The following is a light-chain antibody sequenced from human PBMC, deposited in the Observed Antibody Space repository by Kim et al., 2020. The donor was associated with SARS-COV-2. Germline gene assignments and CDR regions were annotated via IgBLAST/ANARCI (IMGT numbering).Light chain of an antibody. CDR3: QQYASSPTT. CDR2: DAS. CDR1: QTVSTSY. V-gene: IGKV3-20*01. Sequence: PRERATHSCRARQTVSTSYLAWYQQKPGQAPRLLINDASRRATGIPDRFSGSGSGTDFTLTISRLEPEDFAVYYCQQYASSPTTFGGGTKVDIK. J-gene: IGKJ4*01.